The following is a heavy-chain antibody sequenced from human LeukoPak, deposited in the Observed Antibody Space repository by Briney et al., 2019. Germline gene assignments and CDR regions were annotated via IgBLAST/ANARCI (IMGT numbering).Heavy chain of an antibody. Sequence: GGSLRLSCAASGFTFSTYTMTWVRQAPGKGLEWVSSISGSHNYINYADSVKGRFTISRDNAKKSLYLQMSSLRAEDTAVYYCARRDLRGIVCWGQGTLVTVSS. D-gene: IGHD3-16*01. CDR1: GFTFSTYT. J-gene: IGHJ4*02. CDR3: ARRDLRGIVC. CDR2: ISGSHNYI. V-gene: IGHV3-21*01.